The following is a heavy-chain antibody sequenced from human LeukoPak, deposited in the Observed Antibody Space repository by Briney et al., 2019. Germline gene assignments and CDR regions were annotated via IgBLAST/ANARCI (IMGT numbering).Heavy chain of an antibody. CDR3: ARDPLYGSGSYFFDF. CDR1: GYTFTSKF. V-gene: IGHV1-46*01. Sequence: GASVKVSCKASGYTFTSKFIHWVRQAPGQGLEWMGIINPSAGSTNFPQKFQGRVTMTRDTSTSTVYMELSRLRSDDTAVYYCARDPLYGSGSYFFDFWGQGTLVTVSS. J-gene: IGHJ4*02. D-gene: IGHD3-10*01. CDR2: INPSAGST.